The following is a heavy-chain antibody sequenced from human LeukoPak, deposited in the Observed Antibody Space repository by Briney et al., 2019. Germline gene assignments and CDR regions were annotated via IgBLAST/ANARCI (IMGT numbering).Heavy chain of an antibody. CDR2: ISYDGSNK. CDR3: VKDRWVDH. Sequence: GGSLRLSCADSGFTFSSYAMHWVRQAPGKGLEWVAVISYDGSNKYYADSVKGRFTISRDNSKNTLYLQMSSLRPEDTAVYYCVKDRWVDHWGQGTLVTVSS. J-gene: IGHJ4*02. V-gene: IGHV3-30-3*01. D-gene: IGHD6-13*01. CDR1: GFTFSSYA.